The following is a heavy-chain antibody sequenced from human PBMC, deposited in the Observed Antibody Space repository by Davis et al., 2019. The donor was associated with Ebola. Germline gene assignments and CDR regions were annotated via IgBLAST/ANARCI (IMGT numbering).Heavy chain of an antibody. V-gene: IGHV4-34*01. CDR3: ARTPRWGRKFDY. Sequence: MPSETLSLTCAVYGGSFSGYCWSWIRQPPGKGLEWIGEINHSGSTNYNPSLKSRVTISVDTSKNQFSLKLSSVTAADTAVYYCARTPRWGRKFDYWGQGTLVTVSS. CDR2: INHSGST. J-gene: IGHJ4*02. D-gene: IGHD1-14*01. CDR1: GGSFSGYC.